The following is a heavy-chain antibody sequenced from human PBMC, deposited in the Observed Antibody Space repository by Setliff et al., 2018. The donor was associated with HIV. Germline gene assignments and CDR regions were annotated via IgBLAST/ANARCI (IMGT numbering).Heavy chain of an antibody. D-gene: IGHD6-13*01. Sequence: ASVKVSCKASGYTFTSSYIHWVRQAPGQGLEWMGIINPSSGSASYTQKFQGRVTITRDTSAKIVYMEVSSLRSEDTAIYYCARGGPLGSWLNFYYYGMDVWGQGTTVTVSS. CDR1: GYTFTSSY. CDR2: INPSSGSA. CDR3: ARGGPLGSWLNFYYYGMDV. V-gene: IGHV1-46*01. J-gene: IGHJ6*02.